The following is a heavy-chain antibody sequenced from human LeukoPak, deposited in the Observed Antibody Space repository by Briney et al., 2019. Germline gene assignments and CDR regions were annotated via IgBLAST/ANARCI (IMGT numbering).Heavy chain of an antibody. Sequence: GASVKVSCKASGYTFTSYGISWVRQAPGQGLEWMGWISAYNGNTNYAQKLQGRVTMTTDTSTSTAYMELRSLRSDDTAVYYCARDTRYSSGWYRELDYWGQGTLVTVSS. CDR3: ARDTRYSSGWYRELDY. V-gene: IGHV1-18*01. CDR2: ISAYNGNT. CDR1: GYTFTSYG. D-gene: IGHD6-19*01. J-gene: IGHJ4*02.